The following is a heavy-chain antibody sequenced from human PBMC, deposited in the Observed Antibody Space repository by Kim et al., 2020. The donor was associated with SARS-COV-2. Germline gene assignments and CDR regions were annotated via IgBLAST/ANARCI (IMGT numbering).Heavy chain of an antibody. D-gene: IGHD4-17*01. CDR3: ARAYGDYGVHWFDP. V-gene: IGHV4-34*01. Sequence: PSLKNRVTRDEDTSNNQFPLKLSAVTAADTAVYYCARAYGDYGVHWFDPWGQGTLVTVSS. J-gene: IGHJ5*02.